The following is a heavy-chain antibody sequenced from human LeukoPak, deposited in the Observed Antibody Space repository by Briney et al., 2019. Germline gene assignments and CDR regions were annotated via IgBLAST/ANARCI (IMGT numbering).Heavy chain of an antibody. Sequence: GGSLRLSCAASGFTFSSYDMSWVRQAPGKGLEWVSAISGSGGSTYYADSVKGRFTISRDNSKNTLYLQMNSLRAEDTAVYYCAKYSSSWPHWYFDLWGRGTLVTVSS. CDR1: GFTFSSYD. CDR2: ISGSGGST. V-gene: IGHV3-23*01. D-gene: IGHD6-13*01. J-gene: IGHJ2*01. CDR3: AKYSSSWPHWYFDL.